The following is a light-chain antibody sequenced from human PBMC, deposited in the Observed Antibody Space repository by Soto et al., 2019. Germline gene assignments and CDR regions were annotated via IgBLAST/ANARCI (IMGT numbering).Light chain of an antibody. CDR3: CSYAGSSTFL. V-gene: IGLV2-8*01. J-gene: IGLJ2*01. CDR2: EVN. CDR1: SSDVGGYNY. Sequence: QSVLTQPPSASGSPGQSVAISCTGTSSDVGGYNYVSWYQQHPGKAPKLMIYEVNKRPSGVPDRFSGSKSGNTASLTVSGLQAEDEADYYCCSYAGSSTFLFGGGTKLTVL.